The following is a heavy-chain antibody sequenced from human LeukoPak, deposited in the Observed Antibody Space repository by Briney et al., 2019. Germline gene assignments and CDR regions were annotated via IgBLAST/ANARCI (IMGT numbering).Heavy chain of an antibody. CDR1: GGSISNGNW. V-gene: IGHV4-4*02. CDR2: IYHSGST. Sequence: PSETLSLTCTVSGGSISNGNWGNWVRQPPGKGLEWIGEIYHSGSTNYNASLESRVTISVDKSKNQFSLKLSSVTAADTAVYYCARAIVRGSSSWYYGNWFDPWGQGTLVTVSS. D-gene: IGHD6-13*01. J-gene: IGHJ5*02. CDR3: ARAIVRGSSSWYYGNWFDP.